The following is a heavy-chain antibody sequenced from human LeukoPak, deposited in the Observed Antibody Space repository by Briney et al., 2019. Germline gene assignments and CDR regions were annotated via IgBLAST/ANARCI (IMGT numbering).Heavy chain of an antibody. J-gene: IGHJ5*02. CDR2: ISSSSSYI. CDR3: ARGKEYDYSSTCWDP. V-gene: IGHV3-21*01. CDR1: GFTFSSYS. Sequence: GGSLRLSCAASGFTFSSYSMNWVRQAPGKGLEWVSSISSSSSYIYYADSVKGRFTISRDNAKNTLYLQMNSLRAEDTAVYYCARGKEYDYSSTCWDPWGQGTLVTVSS. D-gene: IGHD2-2*01.